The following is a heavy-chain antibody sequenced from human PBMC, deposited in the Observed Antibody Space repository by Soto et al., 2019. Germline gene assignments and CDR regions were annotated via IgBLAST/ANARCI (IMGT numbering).Heavy chain of an antibody. Sequence: SETLSLTCTVSGGSISSYYWSWIRQPPGKGLEWIGYIYYSGSTNYNPSLKSRVTISVDTSKNQFSLKLSSVTAADTAVYYCARGIRYFDWYDAFAIWGQGTMVTVSS. CDR2: IYYSGST. CDR3: ARGIRYFDWYDAFAI. V-gene: IGHV4-59*01. D-gene: IGHD3-9*01. J-gene: IGHJ3*02. CDR1: GGSISSYY.